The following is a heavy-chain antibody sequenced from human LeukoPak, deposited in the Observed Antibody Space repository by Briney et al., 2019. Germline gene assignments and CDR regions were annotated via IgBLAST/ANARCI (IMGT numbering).Heavy chain of an antibody. Sequence: PGGSLRLSCAASGFTFGSYAMHWVRQAPGKGLEYVSAITNDGGTTFYANSVKGRFTISRDNSKNTLFLQMGSLRPEDMAVYYSARVDDFTYDFWGQGTLVTVSS. D-gene: IGHD2-2*03. CDR1: GFTFGSYA. CDR3: ARVDDFTYDF. CDR2: ITNDGGTT. J-gene: IGHJ4*02. V-gene: IGHV3-64*01.